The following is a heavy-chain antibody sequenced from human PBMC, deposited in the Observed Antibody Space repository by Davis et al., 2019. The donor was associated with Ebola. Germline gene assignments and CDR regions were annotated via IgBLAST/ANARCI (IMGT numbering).Heavy chain of an antibody. CDR2: ISSSSSYI. Sequence: GGSLRLSCAASGFTFSSYSMNWVRQAPGKGLEWVSSISSSSSYIYYADSVKGRFTISRDNAKNSLYLQMNSLRAEDTAVYYCAPYCTGGVCNYGMDVWGQGTTVIVSS. CDR1: GFTFSSYS. J-gene: IGHJ6*02. V-gene: IGHV3-21*01. D-gene: IGHD2-8*02. CDR3: APYCTGGVCNYGMDV.